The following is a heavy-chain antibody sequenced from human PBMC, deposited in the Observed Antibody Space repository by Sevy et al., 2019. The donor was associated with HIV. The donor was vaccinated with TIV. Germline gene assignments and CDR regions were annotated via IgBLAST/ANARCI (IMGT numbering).Heavy chain of an antibody. V-gene: IGHV1-46*01. CDR1: GYTFTSYY. D-gene: IGHD3-10*01. J-gene: IGHJ4*02. CDR2: MNPSGGST. CDR3: ARDSKGSFDY. Sequence: ASVKVSCKASGYTFTSYYIHWVRQAPGQGLEWMGRMNPSGGSTSYALRFQDRVTMTRDTSTSTVYMDLSSLRSEDTAVYYCARDSKGSFDYWGQGTLVTVSS.